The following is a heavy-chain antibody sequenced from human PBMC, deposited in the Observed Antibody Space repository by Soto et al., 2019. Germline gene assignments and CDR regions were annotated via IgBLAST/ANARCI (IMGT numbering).Heavy chain of an antibody. D-gene: IGHD6-19*01. CDR1: GGSISSGGYY. CDR3: ARIKGIAVAGRWYFDL. J-gene: IGHJ2*01. V-gene: IGHV4-31*03. CDR2: IYYSGST. Sequence: QVQLQESGPGLVKPSQTLSLTCTVSGGSISSGGYYWSWIRQHPGKGLEWIGYIYYSGSTYYNPSLKSRVTISVHTSKNQFSLKLSSVTAADTAVYYCARIKGIAVAGRWYFDLWGRGTPGHCLL.